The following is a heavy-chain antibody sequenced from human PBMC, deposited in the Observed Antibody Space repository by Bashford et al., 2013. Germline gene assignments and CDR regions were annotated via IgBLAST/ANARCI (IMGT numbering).Heavy chain of an antibody. CDR3: AGVRGVVIKPFDY. CDR2: FDPEDGET. D-gene: IGHD3-10*01. J-gene: IGHJ4*02. V-gene: IGHV1-24*01. Sequence: VASVKVSCKVSGYTLTELSMHWVRQAPGKGLEWMGGFDPEDGETIYAQKFQGRVTMTEGTSTDTAYMDLSSLRSEDTAVYYCAGVRGVVIKPFDYWGQGTLVTVSS. CDR1: GYTLTELS.